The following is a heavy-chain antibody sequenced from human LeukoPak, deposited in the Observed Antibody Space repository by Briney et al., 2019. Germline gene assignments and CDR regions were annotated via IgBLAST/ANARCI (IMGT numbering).Heavy chain of an antibody. Sequence: ASVKVSCKASGGTFSSYAISWVRQAPGQGLEWMGGIIPIFGTANYAQKFQGRVTITADESTSTVYMELSSLRSEDTAVYYCAGTDSSGYYYVGIRFDYWGQGTLVTVSS. J-gene: IGHJ4*02. CDR1: GGTFSSYA. CDR3: AGTDSSGYYYVGIRFDY. V-gene: IGHV1-69*13. CDR2: IIPIFGTA. D-gene: IGHD3-22*01.